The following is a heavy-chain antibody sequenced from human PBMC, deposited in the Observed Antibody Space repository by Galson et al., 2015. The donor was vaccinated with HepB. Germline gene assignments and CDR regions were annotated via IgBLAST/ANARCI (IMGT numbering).Heavy chain of an antibody. CDR3: ARGPRSSSWYASRYFDY. D-gene: IGHD6-13*01. CDR2: INHRGST. J-gene: IGHJ4*02. CDR1: GGSFSGYY. Sequence: SETLSLTCAVYGGSFSGYYWSWIRQPPGKGLEWIGEINHRGSTNYNPSLKSRVTISVDTSKNQFSLKLSSVTAADTAVYYCARGPRSSSWYASRYFDYWGQGTLVTVSS. V-gene: IGHV4-34*01.